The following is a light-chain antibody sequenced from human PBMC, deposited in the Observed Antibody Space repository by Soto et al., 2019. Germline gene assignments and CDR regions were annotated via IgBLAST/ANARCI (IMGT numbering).Light chain of an antibody. J-gene: IGKJ1*01. V-gene: IGKV1-6*01. CDR2: SAS. Sequence: AIQLTQSPSSLSASVGDRVTITCLASQGIRNDLGWYQQKQGKAPKLLIYSASSLQSGVPSRFRGSGSGTDSTLTISSLQPEDFATYYCLQAYNWPLTFGQGTKVDI. CDR3: LQAYNWPLT. CDR1: QGIRND.